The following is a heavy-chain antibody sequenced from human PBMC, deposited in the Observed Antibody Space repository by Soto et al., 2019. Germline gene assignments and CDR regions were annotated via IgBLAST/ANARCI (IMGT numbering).Heavy chain of an antibody. V-gene: IGHV3-23*01. CDR3: ANSPLGYCSGASCYPPHYFDY. D-gene: IGHD2-15*01. J-gene: IGHJ4*02. CDR1: GFTFSNYA. CDR2: VGGSGDST. Sequence: EVQLLDSGGGLVQPGGSLRLSCAASGFTFSNYAMSWVRQAPGKGLEWGSGVGGSGDSTYYADSVKGRFTICRDNSKDTLYLQMNTLRAEHTAVYYCANSPLGYCSGASCYPPHYFDYWGQGTLVTVSS.